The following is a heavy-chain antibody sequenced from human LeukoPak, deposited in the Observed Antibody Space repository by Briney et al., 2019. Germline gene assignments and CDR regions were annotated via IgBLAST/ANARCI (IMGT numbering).Heavy chain of an antibody. V-gene: IGHV4-59*01. CDR3: ARDYYDSRGDAFDI. CDR1: GGSISTYA. CDR2: IYYSGST. D-gene: IGHD3-22*01. J-gene: IGHJ3*02. Sequence: PSETLSLTCTVSGGSISTYAWSWIRQPPGKGLEWIGYIYYSGSTNYNPSLKSRVTISVDTSKSQFSLKLSSVTAAYTALYYCARDYYDSRGDAFDIWGQGTMVTVSS.